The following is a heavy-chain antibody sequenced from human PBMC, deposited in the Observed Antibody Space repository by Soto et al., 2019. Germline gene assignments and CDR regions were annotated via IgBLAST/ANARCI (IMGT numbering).Heavy chain of an antibody. V-gene: IGHV4-59*08. CDR2: IYYSGTT. D-gene: IGHD3-10*01. CDR3: ARQGFGQLHGLVDV. J-gene: IGHJ6*02. Sequence: LSLTCAGSGVSINSYYWSWIRQPPGKALEWIGYIYYSGTTNYNPSLKSRVTMSVDTSKNQFSLKVSSVTAADTALYYCARQGFGQLHGLVDVWGPGT. CDR1: GVSINSYY.